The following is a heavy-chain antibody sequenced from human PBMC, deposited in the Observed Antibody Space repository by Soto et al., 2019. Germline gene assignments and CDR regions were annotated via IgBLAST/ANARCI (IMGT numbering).Heavy chain of an antibody. V-gene: IGHV3-30*18. CDR1: GFNFDNYG. CDR2: ITYDGSNK. D-gene: IGHD1-7*01. CDR3: AKDRVGGTFYTPLGF. Sequence: GGSLRLSCQASGFNFDNYGMHWVRQAPGKGLEWVAVITYDGSNKYYADSVKGRFTISRGNSKNTLSLHLNTLKPEDTAVYHCAKDRVGGTFYTPLGFWGQGTLVTVSS. J-gene: IGHJ4*02.